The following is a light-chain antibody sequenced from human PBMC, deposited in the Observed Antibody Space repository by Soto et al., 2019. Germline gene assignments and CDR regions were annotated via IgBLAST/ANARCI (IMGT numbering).Light chain of an antibody. Sequence: ERVLTQSTDILSLSPGERASLSCGASQRISSSFLAWYQQKPGQAPRLLIYGSSSRATGIPDRFSGTGSETDFTLTISRLEPEAFAVYNCHHYENSTNTFGQGTRLEIK. CDR1: QRISSSF. CDR3: HHYENSTNT. J-gene: IGKJ5*01. CDR2: GSS. V-gene: IGKV3-20*01.